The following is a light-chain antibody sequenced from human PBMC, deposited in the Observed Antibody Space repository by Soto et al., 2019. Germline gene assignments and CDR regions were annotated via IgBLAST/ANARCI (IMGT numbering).Light chain of an antibody. CDR2: AAT. CDR1: QGISNY. V-gene: IGKV1-27*01. J-gene: IGKJ1*01. CDR3: QKYNSAPWT. Sequence: DVQMTQSPSSLSASVGDRVIITCRASQGISNYLVWYQHKPGSAPKVLIYAATTLQSGVPSRFSGSGSGTDFFLTISSLQPEDVATYYCQKYNSAPWTFGQGTKVEIK.